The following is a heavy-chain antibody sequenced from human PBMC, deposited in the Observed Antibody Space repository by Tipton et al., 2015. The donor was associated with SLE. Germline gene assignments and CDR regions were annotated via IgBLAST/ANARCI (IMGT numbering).Heavy chain of an antibody. CDR1: GFTFDDYA. J-gene: IGHJ4*02. Sequence: RSLRLSCAASGFTFDDYAMHWVWQAPGKGLEWVSGISWNSEKIAYADSVKGRFTISRDNAKNSLFLQMNSLRAEDTAFYYCAKGIRFLEWFRFDSWGQGTLVTVSS. CDR2: ISWNSEKI. CDR3: AKGIRFLEWFRFDS. V-gene: IGHV3-9*01. D-gene: IGHD3-3*01.